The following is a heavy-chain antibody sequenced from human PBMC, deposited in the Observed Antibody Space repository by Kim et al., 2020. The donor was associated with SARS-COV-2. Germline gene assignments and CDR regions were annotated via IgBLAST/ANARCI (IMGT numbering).Heavy chain of an antibody. Sequence: SETLSLTCTVSGGSISSSSYYWGWIRQPPGKGLEWIGSIYYSGSTYYNPSLKSRVTISVDTSKNQFSLKPSSVTAADTAVYYCAGNVDTAMGWGQGTLVTVSS. CDR3: AGNVDTAMG. CDR1: GGSISSSSYY. V-gene: IGHV4-39*01. D-gene: IGHD5-18*01. J-gene: IGHJ1*01. CDR2: IYYSGST.